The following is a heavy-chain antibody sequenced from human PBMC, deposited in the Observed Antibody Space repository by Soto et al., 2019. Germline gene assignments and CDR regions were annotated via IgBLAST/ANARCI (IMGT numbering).Heavy chain of an antibody. CDR1: GGSISSYY. CDR3: AREGSASYGDYVSVFDY. J-gene: IGHJ4*02. CDR2: IYYSGST. D-gene: IGHD4-17*01. V-gene: IGHV4-59*01. Sequence: SETLSLTCTVSGGSISSYYWSWIRQPPGKGLEWIGYIYYSGSTNYNPSLKSRVTISVDTSKNQFSLKLSSVTAADTAVYYCAREGSASYGDYVSVFDYWGQGTLVTVSS.